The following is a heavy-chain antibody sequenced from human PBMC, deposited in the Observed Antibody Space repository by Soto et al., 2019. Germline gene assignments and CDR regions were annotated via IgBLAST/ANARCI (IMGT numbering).Heavy chain of an antibody. Sequence: SETLSLTCSVSGGSISSYYWSWIRQPPGKGLEWIGYIYYSGSTNYNPSLKSRVTISVDTSKNQFSLKLSSVTAADTAVYYCARSRYYYDSSGYYNWFGPWGQGTLVTVSS. CDR3: ARSRYYYDSSGYYNWFGP. CDR2: IYYSGST. D-gene: IGHD3-22*01. J-gene: IGHJ5*02. V-gene: IGHV4-59*01. CDR1: GGSISSYY.